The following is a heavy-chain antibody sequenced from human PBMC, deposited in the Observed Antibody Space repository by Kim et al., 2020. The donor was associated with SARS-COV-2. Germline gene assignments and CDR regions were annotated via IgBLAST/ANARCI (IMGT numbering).Heavy chain of an antibody. Sequence: ASVKVSCETSGFKFVDYGIHWLRQVPGQGPEWMGWITAYNGDTKFAQRFQARVTMTTDTSANTAYMELRSLRGDDTAVYFCARGGRGWDGFPDTWGEG. CDR2: ITAYNGDT. CDR1: GFKFVDYG. CDR3: ARGGRGWDGFPDT. J-gene: IGHJ5*02. V-gene: IGHV1-18*01. D-gene: IGHD6-19*01.